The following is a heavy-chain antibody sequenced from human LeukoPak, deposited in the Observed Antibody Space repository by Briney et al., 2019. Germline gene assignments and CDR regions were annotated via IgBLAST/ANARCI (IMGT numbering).Heavy chain of an antibody. V-gene: IGHV3-74*01. CDR2: ISIDGSIT. Sequence: GGSLRLSCAASGFTFTSYWMHWVRQAPGKGLVWVSRISIDGSITTYSDSVKGRFTASRDNAKNTLYLQMNSLRAEDTAVYYCARDRLTYGSGSYYNVFDYWGQGTLVTVSS. CDR3: ARDRLTYGSGSYYNVFDY. D-gene: IGHD3-10*01. CDR1: GFTFTSYW. J-gene: IGHJ4*02.